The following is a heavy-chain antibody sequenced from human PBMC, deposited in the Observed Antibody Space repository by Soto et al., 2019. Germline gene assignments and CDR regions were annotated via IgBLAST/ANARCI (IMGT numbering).Heavy chain of an antibody. CDR2: IYYSGST. J-gene: IGHJ6*02. CDR1: GGSISSYY. CDR3: AREVSHSYYYGMDV. D-gene: IGHD1-20*01. Sequence: SETLSLTCTVSGGSISSYYWSGIRQPPGKGLEWIGYIYYSGSTNYNPSLKSRVTISVDASKNQFSLKLSSVTAADTAVYYCAREVSHSYYYGMDVWGQGTTVTVSS. V-gene: IGHV4-59*01.